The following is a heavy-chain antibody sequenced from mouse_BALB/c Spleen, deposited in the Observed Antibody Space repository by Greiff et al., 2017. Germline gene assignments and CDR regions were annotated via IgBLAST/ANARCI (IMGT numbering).Heavy chain of an antibody. CDR1: GFTFSSFG. J-gene: IGHJ3*01. CDR2: ISSGSSTI. CDR3: ARPYDYDVQFAY. V-gene: IGHV5-17*02. Sequence: EVHLVESGGGLVQPGGSRKLSCAASGFTFSSFGMHWVRQAPEKGLEWVAYISSGSSTIYYADTVKGRFTISRDNPKNTLFLQMTSLRSEDTAMYYCARPYDYDVQFAYWGQGTLVTVSA. D-gene: IGHD2-4*01.